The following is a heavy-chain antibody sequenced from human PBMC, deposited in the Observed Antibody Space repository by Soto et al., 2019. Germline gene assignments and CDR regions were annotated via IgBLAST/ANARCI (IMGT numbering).Heavy chain of an antibody. Sequence: QVQLVESGGGVVQPGRSLRLSCAASGFTFSSYGMHWVRQAPGKGLEWVAVISYDGSNKYYADSVKGRFTISRDNSKNTLYLQMNSLRAEDTAVYHCAKSLPSGEGGFDYWGQGTLVTVSS. CDR2: ISYDGSNK. CDR3: AKSLPSGEGGFDY. CDR1: GFTFSSYG. V-gene: IGHV3-30*18. J-gene: IGHJ4*02. D-gene: IGHD3-10*01.